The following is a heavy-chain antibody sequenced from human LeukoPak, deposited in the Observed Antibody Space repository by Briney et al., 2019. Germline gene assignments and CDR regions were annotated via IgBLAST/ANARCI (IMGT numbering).Heavy chain of an antibody. Sequence: ASVKVSCKASGYTFTSYYMRWVRQAPGQGLEWMGIINPSGGSTSYAQKFQGRVTMTRDTSTSTVYMELSSLRSEDTAVYYCARDQEGHYYDSSGRIWFDPWGQGTLVTVSS. CDR1: GYTFTSYY. CDR2: INPSGGST. V-gene: IGHV1-46*01. J-gene: IGHJ5*02. CDR3: ARDQEGHYYDSSGRIWFDP. D-gene: IGHD3-22*01.